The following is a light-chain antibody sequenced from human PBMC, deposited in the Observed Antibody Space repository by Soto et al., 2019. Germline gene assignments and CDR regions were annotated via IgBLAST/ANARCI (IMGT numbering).Light chain of an antibody. CDR1: QSVSNNY. J-gene: IGKJ1*01. V-gene: IGKV3-20*01. CDR2: GAS. Sequence: EIVLTQSPGNLSLSPVERATLSCRASQSVSNNYLAWYQQKPGQAPRLLIYGASNRATGIPDRFSGSGSGTDFTLTISRLEPEDFAVYYCQQYGSSGTFGQGTKVAI. CDR3: QQYGSSGT.